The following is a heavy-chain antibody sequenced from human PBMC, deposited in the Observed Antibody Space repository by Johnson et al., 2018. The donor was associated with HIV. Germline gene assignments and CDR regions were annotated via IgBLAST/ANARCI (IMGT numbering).Heavy chain of an antibody. D-gene: IGHD2-2*01. CDR1: GITVSSKN. CDR3: AREGGAAAPDAFDI. CDR2: IYSGGST. Sequence: MLLVESGGGLIQPGESLRVSCVASGITVSSKNMRWVRQAPGKGLEWVSVIYSGGSTYYADSVKGRFTISRDNSKNTLYLQMNSLRAEDTAVYYCAREGGAAAPDAFDIWGQGTMVTVSS. J-gene: IGHJ3*02. V-gene: IGHV3-66*01.